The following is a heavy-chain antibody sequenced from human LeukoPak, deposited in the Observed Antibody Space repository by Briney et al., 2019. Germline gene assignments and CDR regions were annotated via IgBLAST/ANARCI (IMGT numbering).Heavy chain of an antibody. CDR2: ISGSGGST. J-gene: IGHJ4*02. Sequence: GGSLRLSCAASGFTFSSYAMSWVRQAPGKGLEWVSAISGSGGSTYHADSVKGRFTISRDNSKNTLYLQMNSLRAEDTAVYYCAKRSPWTTVVTPGYYFDYWGQGTLVTVSS. D-gene: IGHD4-23*01. CDR1: GFTFSSYA. V-gene: IGHV3-23*01. CDR3: AKRSPWTTVVTPGYYFDY.